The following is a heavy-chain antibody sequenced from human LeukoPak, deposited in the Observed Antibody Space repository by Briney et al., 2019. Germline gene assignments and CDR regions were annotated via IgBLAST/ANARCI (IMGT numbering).Heavy chain of an antibody. CDR1: GFTFSSYW. J-gene: IGHJ4*02. CDR2: INSDGRST. D-gene: IGHD1-26*01. CDR3: ARGGVGATIDY. V-gene: IGHV3-74*01. Sequence: PGGSLRLSCAASGFTFSSYWMHWVRQAPGKGLVWVSRINSDGRSTRYADSVKGRFSISRDNAKNTLYLQMNSLRAEDTAVYYCARGGVGATIDYWGQGTLVTVSS.